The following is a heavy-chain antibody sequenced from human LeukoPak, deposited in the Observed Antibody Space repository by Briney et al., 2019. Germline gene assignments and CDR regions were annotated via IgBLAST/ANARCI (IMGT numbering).Heavy chain of an antibody. D-gene: IGHD2-15*01. CDR3: ARDVGGRTPFRF. J-gene: IGHJ4*02. V-gene: IGHV3-49*03. CDR1: GFTFRHYG. CDR2: IQSEGGGGTT. Sequence: GGSLRLSCTIAGFTFRHYGLTWFRQAPGKGLEWVGYIQSEGGGGTTRYAAAVVGRFIISRDDSKSVAFLQMNSLKIDDTGAYYCARDVGGRTPFRFWGQGTMVAVSS.